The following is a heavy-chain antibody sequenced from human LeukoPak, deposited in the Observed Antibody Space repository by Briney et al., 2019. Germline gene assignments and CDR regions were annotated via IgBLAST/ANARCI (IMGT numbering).Heavy chain of an antibody. CDR3: ALELGTRYSVFDP. CDR1: GGSISSGGYH. Sequence: SETLSLTCTVSGGSISSGGYHWSWIRQHPGKGLEWIGYIYYSGSTYYNPSLKSRVTISVDTSKNQFSLKLSSVTAADTAVYYCALELGTRYSVFDPWGQGTLVTVSS. CDR2: IYYSGST. J-gene: IGHJ5*02. V-gene: IGHV4-31*03. D-gene: IGHD5/OR15-5a*01.